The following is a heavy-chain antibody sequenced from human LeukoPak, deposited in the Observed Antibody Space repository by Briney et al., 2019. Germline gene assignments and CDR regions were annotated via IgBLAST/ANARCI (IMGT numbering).Heavy chain of an antibody. D-gene: IGHD3-10*02. CDR1: GYTFTSYD. V-gene: IGHV1-8*03. J-gene: IGHJ5*02. Sequence: ASVKVSCKASGYTFTSYDINWVRQATGQGLEWMGWMNPNSGNTGYAQKFQGRVTITRNTSISTAYMELSSLRSEDTAVYYCARESLFGPNWFDPWGQGTLVTVSS. CDR2: MNPNSGNT. CDR3: ARESLFGPNWFDP.